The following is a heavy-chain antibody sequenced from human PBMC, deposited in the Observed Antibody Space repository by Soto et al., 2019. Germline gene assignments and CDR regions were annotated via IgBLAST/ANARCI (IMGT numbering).Heavy chain of an antibody. J-gene: IGHJ1*01. Sequence: PSETLSLTCTVSGGSISSDDYYWRWIRQAPGRGLEWIGYIHSSGSIYYNPSLKSRATMSIDTAGNQFSLKVSSVTVADTAVYYCDRDLDGLHDDTSGPFPRPGWGQGTLVTVSS. V-gene: IGHV4-30-4*01. D-gene: IGHD3-22*01. CDR2: IHSSGSI. CDR1: GGSISSDDYY. CDR3: DRDLDGLHDDTSGPFPRPG.